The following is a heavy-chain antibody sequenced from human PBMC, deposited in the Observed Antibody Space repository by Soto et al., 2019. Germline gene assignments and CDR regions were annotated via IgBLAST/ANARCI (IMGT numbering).Heavy chain of an antibody. D-gene: IGHD5-12*01. J-gene: IGHJ4*02. CDR2: ISSSSSYI. CDR3: ARDLDGYNKKPDY. Sequence: PGGSLRLSCAASGFTFSSYSMNWVRQAPGKGLEWVSSISSSSSYIYYADSVKGRFTISRDNAKNSLYLQMNSLRAEDTAVYYCARDLDGYNKKPDYWGQGTLVTVSS. CDR1: GFTFSSYS. V-gene: IGHV3-21*01.